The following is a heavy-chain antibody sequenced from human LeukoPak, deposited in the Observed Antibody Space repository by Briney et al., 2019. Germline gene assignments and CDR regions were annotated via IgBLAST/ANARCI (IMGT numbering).Heavy chain of an antibody. CDR3: ASSTSCYRRCAERLYYYMDV. CDR2: INPNSGGT. D-gene: IGHD2-2*02. V-gene: IGHV1-2*02. CDR1: GYTFTGYY. J-gene: IGHJ6*03. Sequence: PSVKVSCKASGYTFTGYYMHWVRQAPGQGREWMGSINPNSGGTNYAQKCQGRVTMTRDTSISTAYMDMSRLRSDDTAVYSCASSTSCYRRCAERLYYYMDVWGKGTTVTVSS.